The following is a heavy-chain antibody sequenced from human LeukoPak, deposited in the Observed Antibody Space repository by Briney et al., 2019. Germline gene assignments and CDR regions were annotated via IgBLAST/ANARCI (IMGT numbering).Heavy chain of an antibody. V-gene: IGHV1-46*01. CDR2: INPSGGST. D-gene: IGHD5-12*01. Sequence: ASVKVSCKASGYTFTSYYMHWLRQAPGQGLEWMGIINPSGGSTNYAQKFQGRVTITTDESTSTAYMELSSLRSEDTAVYYCARDDSLSGYDLYYFDYWGQGTLVTVSS. CDR3: ARDDSLSGYDLYYFDY. J-gene: IGHJ4*02. CDR1: GYTFTSYY.